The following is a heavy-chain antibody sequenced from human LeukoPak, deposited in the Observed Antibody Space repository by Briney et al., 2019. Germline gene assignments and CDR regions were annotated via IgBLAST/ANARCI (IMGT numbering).Heavy chain of an antibody. Sequence: GGSLRLSCAASGFTFSSYAMSWVRQAPGKGLEWVSAISGSGGSTYYADSVKGRFTISRDNSKNTLYLQMNSLRAEDTAVYYCAKDPRRVVPAAIRDAFDIWGQGTMVTVSS. V-gene: IGHV3-23*01. CDR2: ISGSGGST. J-gene: IGHJ3*02. CDR3: AKDPRRVVPAAIRDAFDI. D-gene: IGHD2-2*02. CDR1: GFTFSSYA.